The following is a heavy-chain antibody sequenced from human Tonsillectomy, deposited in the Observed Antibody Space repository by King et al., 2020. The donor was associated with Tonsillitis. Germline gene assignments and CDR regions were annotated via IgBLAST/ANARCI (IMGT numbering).Heavy chain of an antibody. J-gene: IGHJ1*01. D-gene: IGHD2-21*02. CDR2: IYSGGSST. CDR1: GFTFSSYA. Sequence: QLVQSGGGLVQPGGSLRLSCAASGFTFSSYAMSWVRQAPGKGLEWVSVIYSGGSSTYYADSVKGRFTISRDNSKKTLYLEMNSLRAEDTAVYYCAKDWPAYCCGDCDCHGLEDWGQGTRVTVSS. CDR3: AKDWPAYCCGDCDCHGLED. V-gene: IGHV3-23*03.